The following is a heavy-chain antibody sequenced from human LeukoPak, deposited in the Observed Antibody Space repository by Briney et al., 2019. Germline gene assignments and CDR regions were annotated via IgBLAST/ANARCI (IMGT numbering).Heavy chain of an antibody. CDR2: IYYSGST. V-gene: IGHV4-39*07. CDR3: VGHYVWGSYEVY. Sequence: SETLSLTCTVSGGSISSSSHYWGWIRQPPGKGLEWIGNIYYSGSTYYKSSLKSRVTISVDTSKNQFSLKLSSVTAADTAVYYCVGHYVWGSYEVYWGQGTLVTVSS. J-gene: IGHJ4*02. CDR1: GGSISSSSHY. D-gene: IGHD3-16*01.